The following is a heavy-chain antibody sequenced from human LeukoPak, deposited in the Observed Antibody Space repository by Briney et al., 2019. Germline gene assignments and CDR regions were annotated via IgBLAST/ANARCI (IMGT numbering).Heavy chain of an antibody. CDR1: GGSISRHY. J-gene: IGHJ4*02. CDR2: THFSGST. V-gene: IGHV4-59*11. Sequence: PSETLSLTCSVSGGSISRHYWTWIRQPPGKGLEWIGYTHFSGSTNYNPSLKSRATTSLDRAKNQISLTLTSVSAADTAVYFCARAKAAGSYDFWGKETLVTVSS. D-gene: IGHD6-13*01. CDR3: ARAKAAGSYDF.